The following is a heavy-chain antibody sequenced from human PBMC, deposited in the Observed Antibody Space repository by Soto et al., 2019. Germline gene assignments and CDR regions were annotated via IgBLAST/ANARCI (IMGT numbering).Heavy chain of an antibody. CDR2: TFPDGST. J-gene: IGHJ4*02. V-gene: IGHV3-66*01. Sequence: PGGSLRLSCTVSGFTVSSNYMNWVRQAPGKGLEWVSVTFPDGSTYYTDSVRDRFTISRDNSKNTVYLQMNSLRAEDTAVYFCARRALPHAFVDYWGQGTLVTVSS. CDR3: ARRALPHAFVDY. D-gene: IGHD2-15*01. CDR1: GFTVSSNY.